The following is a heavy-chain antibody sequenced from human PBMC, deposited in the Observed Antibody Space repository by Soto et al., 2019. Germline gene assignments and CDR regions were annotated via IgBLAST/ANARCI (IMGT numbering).Heavy chain of an antibody. J-gene: IGHJ5*02. Sequence: QINLIESGPTLVKPTQTLTLTCTSSGFSLSTSGAAVGWVRQPPGRALEWLALIYWDGDKRYNASLGNRLTNTKDTAMNQLALILTNVDPEETAKYYWAHRATMTIFELIIDNGIWFEPCGQGTRVIVSS. CDR2: IYWDGDK. D-gene: IGHD3-3*01. V-gene: IGHV2-5*02. CDR1: GFSLSTSGAA. CDR3: AHRATMTIFELIIDNGIWFEP.